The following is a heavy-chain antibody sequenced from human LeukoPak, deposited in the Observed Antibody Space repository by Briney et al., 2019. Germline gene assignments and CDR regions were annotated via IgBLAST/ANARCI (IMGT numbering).Heavy chain of an antibody. CDR1: GNTFTGYY. D-gene: IGHD1-1*01. J-gene: IGHJ4*02. Sequence: GASVKVSCKAAGNTFTGYYMHWMRQAPGQGLECMGWINLNTGVTKYVQRFQCRVTMTRDTSISTAYMELSRLTSDDTAVYYCVRDSTTIRFDYWGQGTLVTVSP. CDR2: INLNTGVT. CDR3: VRDSTTIRFDY. V-gene: IGHV1-2*02.